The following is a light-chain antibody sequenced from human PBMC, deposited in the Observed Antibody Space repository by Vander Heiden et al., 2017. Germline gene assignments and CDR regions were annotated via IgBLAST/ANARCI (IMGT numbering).Light chain of an antibody. Sequence: DIVMTQGADCLAVSLGERATINCKSSQSVLYSSNNKNYLAWYQQKPGQPPKLLIYWASTRESGVPDRFSGSGSGTDFTLTISSLQAEDVAVYYCQQYYSTSYTFGQGTKLEIK. CDR1: QSVLYSSNNKNY. V-gene: IGKV4-1*01. CDR3: QQYYSTSYT. J-gene: IGKJ2*01. CDR2: WAS.